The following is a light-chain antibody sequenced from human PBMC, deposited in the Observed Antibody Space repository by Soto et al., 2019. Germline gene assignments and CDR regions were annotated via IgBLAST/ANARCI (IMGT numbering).Light chain of an antibody. CDR1: QSVSSN. Sequence: EIVMTQSPATLSVSPGERATLSCRASQSVSSNLAWYQQKPGQAPRLLIYGASTRATAIPARFSGSGSGTEFTLTISSLQSEDFAVYYCQQSYKTPQTFGQGTKVEIK. CDR2: GAS. CDR3: QQSYKTPQT. V-gene: IGKV3-15*01. J-gene: IGKJ1*01.